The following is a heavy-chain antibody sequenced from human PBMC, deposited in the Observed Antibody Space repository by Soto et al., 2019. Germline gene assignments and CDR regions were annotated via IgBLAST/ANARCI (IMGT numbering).Heavy chain of an antibody. Sequence: QVQLVQSGAEVKKPGASVKVSCKASGYTFTSYGISWVRQAPGQGLEWMGWISAYNGNTNYAQKLQGRVTMTTDTSTGPAYTELRSLRSDDTAVYYCARDTYYYDSSGYSQDYYGMDVWGQGTTVTVSS. D-gene: IGHD3-22*01. J-gene: IGHJ6*02. CDR3: ARDTYYYDSSGYSQDYYGMDV. CDR2: ISAYNGNT. CDR1: GYTFTSYG. V-gene: IGHV1-18*01.